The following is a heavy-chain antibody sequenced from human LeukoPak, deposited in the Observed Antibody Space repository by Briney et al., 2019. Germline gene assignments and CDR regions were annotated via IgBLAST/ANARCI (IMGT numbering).Heavy chain of an antibody. CDR2: ISGSGDYT. V-gene: IGHV3-23*01. J-gene: IGHJ4*02. CDR1: GFTFTNYA. Sequence: GGSLRLSCAASGFTFTNYAMTWVRQAPGKGLEWVSVISGSGDYTYYADSVKGRFTISRDNSKNTLYLQVNSLRAEDTAVYYCAKKNTHYYDSSGYYFFDHWGQGTLVTVSS. CDR3: AKKNTHYYDSSGYYFFDH. D-gene: IGHD3-22*01.